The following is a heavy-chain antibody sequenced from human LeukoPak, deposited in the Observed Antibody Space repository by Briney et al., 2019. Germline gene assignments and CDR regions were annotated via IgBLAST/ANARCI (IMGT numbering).Heavy chain of an antibody. J-gene: IGHJ5*01. CDR3: AKVEVSGWANYWFDS. V-gene: IGHV3-30*02. Sequence: GGSLRLSCAASGFTFSSYSMHWVRQAPGKGLEWVAFIRFDESNQYYADSVKGRFTISRDNSKNTLYLQMSSLRGEDTAIYYCAKVEVSGWANYWFDSWGQGAVVTVSS. D-gene: IGHD6-19*01. CDR2: IRFDESNQ. CDR1: GFTFSSYS.